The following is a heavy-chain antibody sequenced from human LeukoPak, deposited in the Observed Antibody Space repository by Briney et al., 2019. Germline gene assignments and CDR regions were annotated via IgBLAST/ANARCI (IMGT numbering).Heavy chain of an antibody. J-gene: IGHJ4*02. CDR3: ARAQKRGPYYFDY. D-gene: IGHD5-24*01. CDR1: GFTFSNYG. CDR2: IKQDGSEK. V-gene: IGHV3-7*05. Sequence: PGGSLRLSCAASGFTFSNYGMSWVRQAPGKGLEWVANIKQDGSEKYYVDSVMGRFTFSRDNAKNSLYLQMNSLRAEDTAVYYCARAQKRGPYYFDYWGQGTLVTVSS.